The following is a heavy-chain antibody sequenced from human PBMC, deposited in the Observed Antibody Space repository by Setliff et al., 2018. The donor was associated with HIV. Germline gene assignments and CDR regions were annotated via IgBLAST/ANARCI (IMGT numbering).Heavy chain of an antibody. CDR1: GFTFSNYA. CDR3: AKGQDGLRYNWFDP. CDR2: IYGSSGST. V-gene: IGHV3-23*01. J-gene: IGHJ5*02. Sequence: GESLKVSCAASGFTFSNYAMSWVRQAPGKGLEWVSAIYGSSGSTNYADSVKGRFTISRDNSKNMLYLQKNSLRAEDTAVYYCAKGQDGLRYNWFDPWGHGTLVTVSS.